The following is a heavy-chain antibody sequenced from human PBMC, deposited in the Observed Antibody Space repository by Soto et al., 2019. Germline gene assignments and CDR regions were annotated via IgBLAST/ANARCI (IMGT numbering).Heavy chain of an antibody. CDR3: ARDGYCSSTSCYQGSYYYGMDV. CDR1: GYTFTSYG. J-gene: IGHJ6*02. CDR2: ISAYNGNT. Sequence: ASVKVSCKASGYTFTSYGISWVRQAPGQGLEWMGWISAYNGNTNYAQKLQGRVTMTTDTYTSTAYMELRSLRSDDTAVYYCARDGYCSSTSCYQGSYYYGMDVWGQGTTVTVSS. D-gene: IGHD2-2*03. V-gene: IGHV1-18*04.